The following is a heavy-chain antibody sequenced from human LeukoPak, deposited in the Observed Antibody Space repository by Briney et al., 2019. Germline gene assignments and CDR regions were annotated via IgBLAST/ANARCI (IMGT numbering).Heavy chain of an antibody. CDR3: ARASTTVPNLLDH. D-gene: IGHD4-17*01. CDR2: IKGDGSST. J-gene: IGHJ4*02. V-gene: IGHV3-74*01. Sequence: GGSLRLSCAASGFTFSTYWMHWVRXAPGKXLVWVARIKGDGSSTIYADSVKGRFTISRDNSKNTLYLQTSSLRAEDTAVYYCARASTTVPNLLDHWGRGTLVTVSS. CDR1: GFTFSTYW.